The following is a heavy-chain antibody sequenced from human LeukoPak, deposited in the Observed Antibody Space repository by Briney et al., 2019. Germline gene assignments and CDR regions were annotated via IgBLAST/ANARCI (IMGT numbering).Heavy chain of an antibody. CDR2: IIPMFGTA. CDR1: GGTFSSCA. J-gene: IGHJ4*02. D-gene: IGHD3-22*01. Sequence: ASVKVSCKASGGTFSSCAWVRQAPGQGLEWMGGIIPMFGTAKYAQKFQGRVTITADESTSTAYMELSSLRSEDTAVYYCARHRPAKHYYDSSAYSPFDYWGQGTLVTVSS. V-gene: IGHV1-69*13. CDR3: ARHRPAKHYYDSSAYSPFDY.